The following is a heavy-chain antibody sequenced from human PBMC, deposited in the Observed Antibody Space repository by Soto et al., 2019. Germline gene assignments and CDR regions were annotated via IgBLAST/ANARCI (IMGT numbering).Heavy chain of an antibody. CDR3: ARGPVEMTTNDAFDI. CDR1: GGSFSGYY. D-gene: IGHD4-4*01. CDR2: INHSGST. J-gene: IGHJ3*02. Sequence: LEPLSLTCDVYGGSFSGYYWSWIRQPPGKGLEWIGEINHSGSTNYNPSLKSRVTISVDTSKNQFSLKLSSVTAADTAVYYCARGPVEMTTNDAFDIWGQGTMVTVSS. V-gene: IGHV4-34*01.